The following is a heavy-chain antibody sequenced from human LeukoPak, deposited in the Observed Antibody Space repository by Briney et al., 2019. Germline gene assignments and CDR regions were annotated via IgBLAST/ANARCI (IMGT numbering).Heavy chain of an antibody. V-gene: IGHV4-30-2*01. CDR3: ARPSGSYVWGDAFDI. CDR2: IYHSGST. CDR1: GGSISSGGYY. J-gene: IGHJ3*02. D-gene: IGHD1-26*01. Sequence: PSQTLSLTCTVSGGSISSGGYYWSWIRQPPGKGLEWIGYIYHSGSTYYNPSLKSRVTISVDRSKNQFSLKLSSVTAADTAVYYCARPSGSYVWGDAFDIWGQGTMVTVSS.